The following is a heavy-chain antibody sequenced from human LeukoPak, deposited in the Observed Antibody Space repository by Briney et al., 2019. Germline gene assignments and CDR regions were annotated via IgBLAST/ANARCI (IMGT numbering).Heavy chain of an antibody. J-gene: IGHJ5*02. CDR1: GGSISSSNYY. CDR3: ARIKGRLSWFDP. V-gene: IGHV4-39*07. CDR2: IYYSGST. Sequence: SETLSLTCTVSGGSISSSNYYWGWIRQPPGRGLEWIGSIYYSGSTYYSPSLKSRVTISVDTSKNQFSLKLSSVTAADTAVYYCARIKGRLSWFDPWGQGTLVTVSS.